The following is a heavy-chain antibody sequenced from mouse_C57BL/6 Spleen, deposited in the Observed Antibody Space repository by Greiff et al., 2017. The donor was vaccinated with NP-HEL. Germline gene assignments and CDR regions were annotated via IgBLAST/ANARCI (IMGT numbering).Heavy chain of an antibody. Sequence: QVQLQQPGAELVRPGSSVKLSCKASGYTFTSYWMHWVKQRPIQGLEWIGNIDPSDSESHYNQKFKDKATLTVDKFSSTAYMQLSSLTSEDSAVYYCARRCALFDYDYDYFDYWGQGTTLTVSS. D-gene: IGHD2-4*01. CDR2: IDPSDSES. J-gene: IGHJ2*01. CDR3: ARRCALFDYDYDYFDY. CDR1: GYTFTSYW. V-gene: IGHV1-52*01.